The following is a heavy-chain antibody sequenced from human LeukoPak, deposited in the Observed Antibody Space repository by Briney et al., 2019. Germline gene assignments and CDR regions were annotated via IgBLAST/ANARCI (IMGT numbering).Heavy chain of an antibody. V-gene: IGHV4-34*01. J-gene: IGHJ5*02. CDR1: GGSFSGYY. CDR3: ARNIRFLEWLLGRGDNWFDP. Sequence: PSETLSLTCAVYGGSFSGYYWSWIRQPPGKGLEWIGEINHSGSTNYNPSLKSRVTISVDTSKNQFSLKLSSVTAADTAVYYCARNIRFLEWLLGRGDNWFDPWGQGTLVTVSS. D-gene: IGHD3-3*01. CDR2: INHSGST.